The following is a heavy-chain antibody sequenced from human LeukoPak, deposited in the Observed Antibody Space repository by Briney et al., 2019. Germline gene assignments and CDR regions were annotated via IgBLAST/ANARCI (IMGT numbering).Heavy chain of an antibody. D-gene: IGHD1-14*01. J-gene: IGHJ4*02. CDR2: ISGSGGST. V-gene: IGHV3-23*01. CDR3: ANLDHSDFDY. Sequence: AGGSLRLSCAASGFTFSSYAMSWVRQAPGKGLEWVSAISGSGGSTYYADSVKGRFTISRDNSKNTLYLQMNSLRAEDTAVYYCANLDHSDFDYWGQGTLVTVSS. CDR1: GFTFSSYA.